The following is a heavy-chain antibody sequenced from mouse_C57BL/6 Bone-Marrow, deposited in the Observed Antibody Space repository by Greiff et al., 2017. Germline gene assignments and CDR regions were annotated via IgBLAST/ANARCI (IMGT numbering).Heavy chain of an antibody. CDR2: SRNKANDYTT. V-gene: IGHV7-1*01. Sequence: EVKLMESGGGLVQSGRSLRLSCATSGFTFSDFYMEWVRQAPGKGLEWIAASRNKANDYTTEYSASVKGRFIVSRDTSQSIFYLQMKALRAEDTAIYYCARDDYYGSSSWFAYWGQGTLVTVSA. J-gene: IGHJ3*01. D-gene: IGHD1-1*01. CDR3: ARDDYYGSSSWFAY. CDR1: GFTFSDFY.